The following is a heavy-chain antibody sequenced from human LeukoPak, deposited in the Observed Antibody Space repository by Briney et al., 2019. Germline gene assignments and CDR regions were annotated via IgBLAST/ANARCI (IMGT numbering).Heavy chain of an antibody. CDR1: GFTFSRYG. CDR2: IRYEGSNK. CDR3: AKSIFAPRFLEWYGAFDI. J-gene: IGHJ3*02. V-gene: IGHV3-30*02. D-gene: IGHD3-3*01. Sequence: GGSLRLSCAASGFTFSRYGMHWVSQAPARGLEWVAFIRYEGSNKYYADSVKGRFTISRDNSKNTLYLQMNSLRAEDTAVYYCAKSIFAPRFLEWYGAFDIWGQGTMVTVSS.